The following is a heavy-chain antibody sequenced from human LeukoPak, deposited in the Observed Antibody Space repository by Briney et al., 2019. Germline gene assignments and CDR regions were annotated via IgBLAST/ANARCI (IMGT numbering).Heavy chain of an antibody. CDR1: GGSISSSSYY. Sequence: SETLSLTCTVSGGSISSSSYYWSWIRQPAGKGLEWIGRINTSGSTNYNPSLKSRVTMSVDTSKNQFSLKLSSVTAADTAVYYCARDAPNFYGSGIFPPPDYWGQGTLVTVSS. D-gene: IGHD3-10*01. V-gene: IGHV4-61*02. J-gene: IGHJ4*02. CDR2: INTSGST. CDR3: ARDAPNFYGSGIFPPPDY.